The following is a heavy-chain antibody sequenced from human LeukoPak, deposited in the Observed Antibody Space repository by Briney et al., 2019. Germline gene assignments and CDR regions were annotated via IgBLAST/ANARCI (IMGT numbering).Heavy chain of an antibody. J-gene: IGHJ4*02. CDR3: APTNSWSYYFDY. Sequence: ASVKVSCKASGYTFTDYFIHWVRQAPGQGLEWMGWINPNSGGTTYAQKFQGRVTMTRDTSISIAYMELSRLRSDDTAVYYCAPTNSWSYYFDYWGQGTLVTVSS. D-gene: IGHD6-13*01. CDR1: GYTFTDYF. V-gene: IGHV1-2*02. CDR2: INPNSGGT.